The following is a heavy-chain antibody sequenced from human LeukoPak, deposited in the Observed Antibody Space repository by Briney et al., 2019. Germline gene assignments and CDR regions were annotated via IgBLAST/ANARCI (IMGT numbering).Heavy chain of an antibody. V-gene: IGHV1-69*13. D-gene: IGHD6-19*01. CDR2: IIPIFGTA. CDR3: ARSVSGIAVAGSPHFDY. Sequence: SVKVSCKASGGTFSSYAISWVRQAPGQGLEWMGGIIPIFGTANYAQKFQGRVAITADESTSTAYMELSSLRSEDTAVYYCARSVSGIAVAGSPHFDYWGQGTLVTVSS. J-gene: IGHJ4*02. CDR1: GGTFSSYA.